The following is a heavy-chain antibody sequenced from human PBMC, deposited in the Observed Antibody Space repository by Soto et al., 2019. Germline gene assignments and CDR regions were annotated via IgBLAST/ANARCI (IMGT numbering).Heavy chain of an antibody. CDR2: INHSGST. CDR1: GGSFSGYY. D-gene: IGHD3-9*01. V-gene: IGHV4-34*01. Sequence: PSETLSLTCAVYGGSFSGYYWSWIRQPPGKGLEWIGEINHSGSTNYNPSLKSRVTISVDTSKNQFSLKLSSVTAADTAVYYCARGVPYYDILTGYYNDWFDPWGQGTLVT. CDR3: ARGVPYYDILTGYYNDWFDP. J-gene: IGHJ5*02.